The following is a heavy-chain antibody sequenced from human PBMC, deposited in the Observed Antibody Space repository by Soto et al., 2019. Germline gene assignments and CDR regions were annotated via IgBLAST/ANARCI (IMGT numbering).Heavy chain of an antibody. CDR1: GFTFSSYA. V-gene: IGHV3-64*01. J-gene: IGHJ3*02. CDR3: ARDRGSDAFDI. Sequence: GGSLRLSCAASGFTFSSYAMHWVRQAPGKGLEYVSAISSNGGSTYYANSVKGGFTISRDNSKNTLYLQMGSLRAEDMAVYYCARDRGSDAFDIWGQGTMVTVSS. CDR2: ISSNGGST. D-gene: IGHD3-16*01.